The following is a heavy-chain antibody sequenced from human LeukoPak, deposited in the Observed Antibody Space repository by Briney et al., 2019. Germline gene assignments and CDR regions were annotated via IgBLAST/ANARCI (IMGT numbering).Heavy chain of an antibody. J-gene: IGHJ4*02. CDR2: INAGNGNT. D-gene: IGHD6-13*01. CDR1: GYTFTSYA. V-gene: IGHV1-3*03. Sequence: ASVKVSCKASGYTFTSYAMHWVRQAPGQRLEWMGWINAGNGNTKYSQEFQGRGTITRDTSASTAYMELSSLRSEDTAVYYCARSSFTQQLEPYFDYWGQGTLVTVSS. CDR3: ARSSFTQQLEPYFDY.